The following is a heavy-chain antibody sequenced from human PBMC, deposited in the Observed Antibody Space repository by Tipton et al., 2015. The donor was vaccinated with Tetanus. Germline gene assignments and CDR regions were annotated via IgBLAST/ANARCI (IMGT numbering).Heavy chain of an antibody. V-gene: IGHV1-3*01. CDR1: GGTFTNYA. CDR3: ARVVRGSGSRIRAVDP. CDR2: VNGDNGIT. Sequence: QLVQSGAEMKKPGASVKVSCKASGGTFTNYALSWVRQAPGQGLEWVGCVNGDNGITKYSQKFQGRVTITRDTSASTGYMTLSSLRSEDTAVYYCARVVRGSGSRIRAVDPWGQGTLVIVSS. D-gene: IGHD3-10*01. J-gene: IGHJ5*02.